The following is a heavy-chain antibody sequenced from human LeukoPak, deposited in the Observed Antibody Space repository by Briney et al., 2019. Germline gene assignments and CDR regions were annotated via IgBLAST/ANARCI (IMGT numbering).Heavy chain of an antibody. CDR3: ARHDGRGGNTMGALDS. D-gene: IGHD3-3*01. V-gene: IGHV4-39*01. CDR2: LYYSRTT. Sequence: SETLSLTCTVSGGSISSGSHHWGWFRQSPGKGLEWIGSLYYSRTTYYNLSLNSRVTISVVTSKNQFSLQLNSVTAADTAVYYCARHDGRGGNTMGALDSWGQGPLVTVSS. CDR1: GGSISSGSHH. J-gene: IGHJ4*02.